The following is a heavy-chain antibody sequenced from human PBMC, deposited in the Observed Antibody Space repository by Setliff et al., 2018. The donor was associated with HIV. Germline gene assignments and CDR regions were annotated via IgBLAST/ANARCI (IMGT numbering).Heavy chain of an antibody. CDR1: GASFSGYF. J-gene: IGHJ5*02. CDR3: ATLSCPVYH. V-gene: IGHV4-34*01. D-gene: IGHD3-10*01. CDR2: INHAGST. Sequence: SETLSLTCTLYGASFSGYFWSWIRQPRGKGLEWIGEINHAGSTNFNPSLKGRVTISVDMSKRQFSLHLTSVTAADTAVYYCATLSCPVYHWGQGTLVTVSS.